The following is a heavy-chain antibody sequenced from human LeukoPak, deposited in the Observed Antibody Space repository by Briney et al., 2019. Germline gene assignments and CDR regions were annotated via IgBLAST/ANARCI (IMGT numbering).Heavy chain of an antibody. J-gene: IGHJ3*02. CDR3: AREPDVDLDTFRGDGLDI. CDR1: GDTFSSYG. CDR2: SIPILGIS. D-gene: IGHD5-18*01. V-gene: IGHV1-69*04. Sequence: ASVKVSCKASGDTFSSYGLNWVRQAPGQGLEWMGRSIPILGISTYAQRFQGRVTITADKFTSTTYMELSSLKSEDTAVYYCAREPDVDLDTFRGDGLDIWGQGTMVTVSS.